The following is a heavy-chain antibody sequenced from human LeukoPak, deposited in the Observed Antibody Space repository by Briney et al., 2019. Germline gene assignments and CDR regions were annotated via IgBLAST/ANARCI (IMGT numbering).Heavy chain of an antibody. J-gene: IGHJ3*02. CDR1: GFSFSGSW. CDR3: ARDPLNGALDI. V-gene: IGHV3-7*01. Sequence: GGSLRLSCTASGFSFSGSWMSWVRQLPGKGLEWLADMNPDGSAIVYVDSVKGRFTISRNNAKNSLYLQMDGLRAEDTAVYYCARDPLNGALDIWGQGTLVTVSS. CDR2: MNPDGSAI.